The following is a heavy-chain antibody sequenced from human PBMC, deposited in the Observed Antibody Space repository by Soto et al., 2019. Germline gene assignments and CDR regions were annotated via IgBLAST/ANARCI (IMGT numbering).Heavy chain of an antibody. J-gene: IGHJ5*02. Sequence: PSETLSLTCAVYGGSFSGYYWSWIRQPPGKGLEWIGEINHSGSTNYNPSLKSRVTISVDTSKNQFSLKLSSVTAADTAVYYCARGSVSYYYGSGSLSADWFDPWGQGTLVTVSS. D-gene: IGHD3-10*01. CDR2: INHSGST. V-gene: IGHV4-34*01. CDR1: GGSFSGYY. CDR3: ARGSVSYYYGSGSLSADWFDP.